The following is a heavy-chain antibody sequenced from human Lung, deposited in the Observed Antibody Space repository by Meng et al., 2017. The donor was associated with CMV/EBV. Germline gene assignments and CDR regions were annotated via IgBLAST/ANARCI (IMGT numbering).Heavy chain of an antibody. CDR2: INPSSGAT. J-gene: IGHJ4*02. D-gene: IGHD3-22*01. CDR1: GSPFFGYY. CDR3: AGHETRGYTSTFDY. Sequence: QEQLVQSGAEVKKPXAXVKVSXXTSGSPFFGYYLHWVRQAPGQGLEWMGWINPSSGATKYAPNFQGRISMTRDTSISTAYMELSSLRSDDTAVYFCAGHETRGYTSTFDYWGQGTLVTVSS. V-gene: IGHV1-2*02.